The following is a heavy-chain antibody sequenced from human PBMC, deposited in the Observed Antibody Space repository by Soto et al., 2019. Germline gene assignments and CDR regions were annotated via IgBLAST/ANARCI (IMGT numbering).Heavy chain of an antibody. CDR2: ITSSSSSI. CDR3: ASHYGDNGWFDP. Sequence: PGGSLRLSCAASGFTFSAYNMKWVRQPPGKGLEWVSSITSSSSSIYYADSLKGRFTISRDNAKNSLYLQMNSLRAEDTAVYYCASHYGDNGWFDPWGQGTLVTVSS. J-gene: IGHJ5*02. CDR1: GFTFSAYN. D-gene: IGHD4-17*01. V-gene: IGHV3-21*06.